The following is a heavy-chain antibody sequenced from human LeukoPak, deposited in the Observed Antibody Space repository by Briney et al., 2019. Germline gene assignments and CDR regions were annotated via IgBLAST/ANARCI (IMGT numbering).Heavy chain of an antibody. CDR3: ARSEYYYDSSGYQGFFDY. CDR1: GVSISAYY. D-gene: IGHD3-22*01. J-gene: IGHJ4*02. V-gene: IGHV4-59*08. CDR2: IYYSGST. Sequence: PSETLSLTCTVSGVSISAYYWSWIRQPPGKGLEWIGYIYYSGSTNYNPSLKSRVTISVDKSKNQFSLKLSSVTAADTAVYYCARSEYYYDSSGYQGFFDYWGQGTLVTVSS.